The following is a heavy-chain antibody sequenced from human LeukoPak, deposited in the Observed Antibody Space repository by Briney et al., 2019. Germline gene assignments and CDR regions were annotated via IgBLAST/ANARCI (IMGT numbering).Heavy chain of an antibody. CDR1: GFTFSNAW. D-gene: IGHD1-26*01. V-gene: IGHV3-15*07. CDR3: TTSGSYSDAFDI. J-gene: IGHJ3*02. CDR2: IKSKTDGGTT. Sequence: GGSLRLSCAASGFTFSNAWMNWVRRAPGKGLEWVGRIKSKTDGGTTDYAAPVKGRFTISRDDSKNTLYLHMNSLKTEDTAVYYCTTSGSYSDAFDIWGQGTMVTVSS.